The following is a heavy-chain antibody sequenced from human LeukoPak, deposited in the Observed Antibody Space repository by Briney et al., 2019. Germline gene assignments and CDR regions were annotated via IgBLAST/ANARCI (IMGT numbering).Heavy chain of an antibody. CDR3: ARGGLGDGVDY. D-gene: IGHD3-16*01. Sequence: SETLSLTCTVSGASIRSYFWSWIRQPPGKGLEWIGYIYYSGTTNHNPSLKSRVTISVDTSKNQFSLNLSSVTAADTAVYYCARGGLGDGVDYGGQETLVTVSS. CDR2: IYYSGTT. J-gene: IGHJ4*02. CDR1: GASIRSYF. V-gene: IGHV4-59*01.